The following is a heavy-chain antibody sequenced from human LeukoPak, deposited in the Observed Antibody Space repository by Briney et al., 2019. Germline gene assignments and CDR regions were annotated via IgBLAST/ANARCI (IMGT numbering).Heavy chain of an antibody. D-gene: IGHD6-19*01. CDR1: GFTFDDYG. J-gene: IGHJ3*02. CDR3: ARVGSVADTYDAFDI. CDR2: INWNGGST. Sequence: GGSLRLSCAASGFTFDDYGMSWVRQAPGKGLEWVSGINWNGGSTGYADSVKGRFTISRDNAKNSLYLQMNSLRAEDTAVYYCARVGSVADTYDAFDIWGQGTMVTVSS. V-gene: IGHV3-20*04.